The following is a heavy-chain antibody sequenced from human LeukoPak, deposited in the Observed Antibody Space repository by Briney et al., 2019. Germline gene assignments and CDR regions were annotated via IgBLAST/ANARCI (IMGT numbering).Heavy chain of an antibody. CDR2: FDPEDGET. V-gene: IGHV1-24*01. Sequence: GASVKVSCKVSGYTLTELSMHWVRQAPGKGLEWMGGFDPEDGETIYAQKFQGRVTMTEDTSTDTAYMELSSLRSEDTAVYYSATDRPFYCSGSSCYSGGSFDYWGQGTLVTVSS. J-gene: IGHJ4*02. D-gene: IGHD2-15*01. CDR3: ATDRPFYCSGSSCYSGGSFDY. CDR1: GYTLTELS.